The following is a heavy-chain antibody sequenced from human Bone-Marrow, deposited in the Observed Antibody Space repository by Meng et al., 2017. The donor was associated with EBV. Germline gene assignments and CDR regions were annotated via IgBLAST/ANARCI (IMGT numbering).Heavy chain of an antibody. J-gene: IGHJ5*02. CDR3: ARRVTMVRGVITNWFDP. V-gene: IGHV1-2*06. Sequence: ALLVHAVAEGKKPGDSVKDACTDSGYHFTGYYMHWVRQAPGQVVEWMGRINPNSGGTNYAQKFQGRVTMIRDTSISTAYMELSRLRSDDTAVYYCARRVTMVRGVITNWFDPWGQGTLVTVSS. CDR2: INPNSGGT. CDR1: GYHFTGYY. D-gene: IGHD3-10*01.